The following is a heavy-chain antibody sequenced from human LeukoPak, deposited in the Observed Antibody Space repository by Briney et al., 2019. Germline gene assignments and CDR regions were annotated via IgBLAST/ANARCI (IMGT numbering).Heavy chain of an antibody. Sequence: GASVKVSCKASGYTFTDYYIHWVRQAPGQGLEWMGWTNPKSGGTNYAQKFQGRVTMTRDTSITTAYMELSRLRSDDTAVYYCARDLDYYGSGSFFNIWGQGTMVTVSS. CDR2: TNPKSGGT. J-gene: IGHJ3*02. V-gene: IGHV1-2*02. D-gene: IGHD3-10*01. CDR1: GYTFTDYY. CDR3: ARDLDYYGSGSFFNI.